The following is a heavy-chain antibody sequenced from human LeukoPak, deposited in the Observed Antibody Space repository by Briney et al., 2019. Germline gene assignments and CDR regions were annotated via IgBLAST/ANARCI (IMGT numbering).Heavy chain of an antibody. D-gene: IGHD4-11*01. J-gene: IGHJ5*02. CDR1: GFTVSSNY. Sequence: GGSLRLSCAASGFTVSSNYMSWVRQAPGKGLEWVSVIYSGGSTSYADSVKGRFTISRDNSKNTLYLQMNSLRAEDTAVYYCASRATVTTDRFWFDPWGQRTLVTVSS. V-gene: IGHV3-53*01. CDR2: IYSGGST. CDR3: ASRATVTTDRFWFDP.